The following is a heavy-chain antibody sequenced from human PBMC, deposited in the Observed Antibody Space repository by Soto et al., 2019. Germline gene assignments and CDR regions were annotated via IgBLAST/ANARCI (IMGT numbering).Heavy chain of an antibody. D-gene: IGHD2-15*01. J-gene: IGHJ5*01. CDR1: GFTFSIYW. V-gene: IGHV3-7*03. CDR2: IDQDGSEK. Sequence: EVHLVESGGGLVQPGGSLRLSCAASGFTFSIYWMSWVRQAPGKGLEWVANIDQDGSEKYYVDSVKDRFTISRDNAKNSLYLLMNSLRAEDTAVYYCVRDRDIVGQFDSWGQGNLVTVSS. CDR3: VRDRDIVGQFDS.